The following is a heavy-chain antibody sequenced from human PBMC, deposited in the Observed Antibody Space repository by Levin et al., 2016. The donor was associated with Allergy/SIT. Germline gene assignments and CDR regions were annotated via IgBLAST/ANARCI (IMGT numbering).Heavy chain of an antibody. Sequence: RQAPGKGLEWIGYIYYSGSTYYNPSLKSRVTISVDTSKNQFSLKLSSVTAADTAVYYCARAVRGVINYWGQGTLVTVSS. CDR2: IYYSGST. CDR3: ARAVRGVINY. V-gene: IGHV4-31*02. D-gene: IGHD3-10*01. J-gene: IGHJ4*02.